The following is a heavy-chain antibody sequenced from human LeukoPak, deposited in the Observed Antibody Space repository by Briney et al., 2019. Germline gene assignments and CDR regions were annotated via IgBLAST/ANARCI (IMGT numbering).Heavy chain of an antibody. J-gene: IGHJ4*02. CDR3: ARGTGTTAYFDY. CDR2: ISSSSSYT. D-gene: IGHD1-1*01. Sequence: GGSLRLSCAASGFTFSDYYMSWIRQAPGQGLEWVSYISSSSSYTEYADSVKGRFTISRDNAKNSLYLQVNSLRAEDTAVYYCARGTGTTAYFDYWGQGTLVTVSS. CDR1: GFTFSDYY. V-gene: IGHV3-11*06.